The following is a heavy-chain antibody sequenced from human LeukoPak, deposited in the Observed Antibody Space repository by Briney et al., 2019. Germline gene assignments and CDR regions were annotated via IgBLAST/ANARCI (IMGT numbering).Heavy chain of an antibody. CDR2: IKQDGSEK. CDR1: GFTFSTYV. D-gene: IGHD3-3*01. J-gene: IGHJ2*01. V-gene: IGHV3-7*03. Sequence: GGSLRLSCSVSGFTFSTYVMHWVRQAPGKGLEWVANIKQDGSEKYYVDSVKGRFTLSRDSAKNSLYLQMNSLRAEDTAVYYCARAEWSNWYFDLWGRGTLVTVSS. CDR3: ARAEWSNWYFDL.